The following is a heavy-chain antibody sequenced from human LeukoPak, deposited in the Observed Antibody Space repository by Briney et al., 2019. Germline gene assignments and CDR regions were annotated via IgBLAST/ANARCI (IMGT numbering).Heavy chain of an antibody. J-gene: IGHJ3*02. CDR2: IYYSGST. V-gene: IGHV4-59*01. D-gene: IGHD6-13*01. CDR3: ATRRVAAAGKDAFDI. Sequence: PSETLSLTCTVSGGSISSYYWSWIRQPPGKGLEWIGYIYYSGSTNYNPSLKSRVTISVDTSKNQFSLKLSSVTAADTAVYYCATRRVAAAGKDAFDIWGQGTMVTVSS. CDR1: GGSISSYY.